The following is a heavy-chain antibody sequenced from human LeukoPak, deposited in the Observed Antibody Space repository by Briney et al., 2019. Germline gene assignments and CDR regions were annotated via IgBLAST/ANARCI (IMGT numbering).Heavy chain of an antibody. CDR2: ISSRGSTI. CDR1: GFTITSYE. CDR3: ARLRGSGSPNYYYYGMDV. Sequence: GGSLRLSCGGSGFTITSYEINWVRQAPGKGLEWVSYISSRGSTIYYADSVKGRFTISRDNAKNSLYLQMNSLRAEDTAVYYCARLRGSGSPNYYYYGMDVWGKGTTVTVSS. D-gene: IGHD3-10*01. J-gene: IGHJ6*04. V-gene: IGHV3-48*03.